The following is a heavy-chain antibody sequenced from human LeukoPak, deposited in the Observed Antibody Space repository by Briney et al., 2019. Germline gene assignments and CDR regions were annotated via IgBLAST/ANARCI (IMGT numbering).Heavy chain of an antibody. CDR3: ARDHCGADCSPALYYFDC. CDR2: ISGYSGNT. V-gene: IGHV1-18*01. Sequence: ASVKVSCKASGYTFTSYGISWVRQAPEQGLEWMGWISGYSGNTNYAQKFQGRVTMTTDTSTSTAYMELRSLRSDDTAVYYCARDHCGADCSPALYYFDCWGQGTLVTVSS. CDR1: GYTFTSYG. J-gene: IGHJ4*02. D-gene: IGHD2-21*02.